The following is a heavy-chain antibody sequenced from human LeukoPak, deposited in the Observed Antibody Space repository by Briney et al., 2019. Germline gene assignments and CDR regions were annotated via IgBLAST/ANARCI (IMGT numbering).Heavy chain of an antibody. D-gene: IGHD3-10*01. CDR3: ARGFSSYGSGSLDY. CDR1: GGTVSNHA. J-gene: IGHJ4*02. CDR2: IIPIFGTA. V-gene: IGHV1-69*05. Sequence: ASVKVSCKASGGTVSNHAISWVRQAPGQGLEWMGGIIPIFGTANYAQKFQGRVTITTDESTSTAYMELGSLRSEDTAVYYCARGFSSYGSGSLDYWGQGTLVTVSS.